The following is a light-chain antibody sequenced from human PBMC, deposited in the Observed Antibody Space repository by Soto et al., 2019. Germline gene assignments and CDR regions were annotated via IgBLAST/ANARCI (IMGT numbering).Light chain of an antibody. Sequence: DVQMTQSPSTLSASVGDRVTITCRASQSINNLLAWYQQKPGKAPKFLIYDVSTLESGVPSRFSGSGSGTEFTLTISSLQPEDFATYYCQQLHDYPITFGQGTRLEI. V-gene: IGKV1-5*01. CDR3: QQLHDYPIT. CDR2: DVS. CDR1: QSINNL. J-gene: IGKJ5*01.